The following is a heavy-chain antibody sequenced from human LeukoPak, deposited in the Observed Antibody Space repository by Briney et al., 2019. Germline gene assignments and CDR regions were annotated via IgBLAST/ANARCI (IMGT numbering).Heavy chain of an antibody. D-gene: IGHD2-15*01. CDR1: GFTFDDYA. J-gene: IGHJ3*02. V-gene: IGHV3-9*01. CDR3: ATPYCSGGSCYSGDAFDI. Sequence: GGSLRLSCAASGFTFDDYAMHWVRQAPGKGLEWVSGISWNSGSIGYADSVKGRFTISRDNAKNSLYMQMNSLRAEDTALYYCATPYCSGGSCYSGDAFDIWGQGIMVTVSS. CDR2: ISWNSGSI.